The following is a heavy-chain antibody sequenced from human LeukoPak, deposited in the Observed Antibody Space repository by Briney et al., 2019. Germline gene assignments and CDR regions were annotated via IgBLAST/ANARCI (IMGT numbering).Heavy chain of an antibody. J-gene: IGHJ4*02. Sequence: GGSLRLSYAASGFTFSSYAMHWVRQAPGKGLEWVAVISYDGSNKYYADSVKGRFTISRDNSKNTLYLQMNSLRAEDTAVYYCARDLGYGSGSYDYWGQGTLVTVSS. CDR2: ISYDGSNK. V-gene: IGHV3-30-3*01. CDR3: ARDLGYGSGSYDY. CDR1: GFTFSSYA. D-gene: IGHD3-10*01.